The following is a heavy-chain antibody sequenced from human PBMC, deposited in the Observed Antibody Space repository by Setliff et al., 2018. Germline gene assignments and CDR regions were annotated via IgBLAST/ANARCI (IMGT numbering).Heavy chain of an antibody. V-gene: IGHV3-15*01. CDR2: IKSKADGGTA. Sequence: AGSLRLSCAASGFTFSDAWMNWVRQAPGKGLEWVGRIKSKADGGTADFAAPVKGRFTISRDDSKNTMSLQMNSLKTEDTAVYFCATRLGDFWGQGTLVTVSS. CDR1: GFTFSDAW. CDR3: ATRLGDF. J-gene: IGHJ4*02.